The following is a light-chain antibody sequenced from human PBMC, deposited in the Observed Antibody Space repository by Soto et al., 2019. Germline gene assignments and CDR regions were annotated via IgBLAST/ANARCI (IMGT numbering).Light chain of an antibody. CDR3: QQYSNWPPAIT. CDR2: GSS. Sequence: EIVLTQSPATLSVSPGGTDTLSSTATETISTNLAWFQRKPGQPPRLLIYGSSTRATGVPDRFSGSGSGTEFTLIISSLQSEDVALYYCQQYSNWPPAITFGQGTRLEIK. J-gene: IGKJ5*01. CDR1: ETISTN. V-gene: IGKV3-15*01.